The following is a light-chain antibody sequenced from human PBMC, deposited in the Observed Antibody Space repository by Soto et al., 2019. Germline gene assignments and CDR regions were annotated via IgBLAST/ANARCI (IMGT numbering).Light chain of an antibody. J-gene: IGKJ4*01. Sequence: EVVMTQSPATLSVSPGERAALSCRASESVSSNIAWYQQKPGQAPRLLIYDVSRRATGIPARFSGSGSGTDFTLTINSLEPEDFAVYYCQQRTTWPTFGGGTKVEIK. CDR1: ESVSSN. V-gene: IGKV3-11*01. CDR3: QQRTTWPT. CDR2: DVS.